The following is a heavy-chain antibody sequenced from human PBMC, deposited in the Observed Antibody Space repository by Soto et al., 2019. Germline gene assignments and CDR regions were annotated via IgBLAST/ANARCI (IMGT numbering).Heavy chain of an antibody. J-gene: IGHJ5*02. CDR1: GFTFSSNS. Sequence: EVQVVESGGGLVQPGGSLRLSCAASGFTFSSNSMNWVRQAPGKGLEWISYISSSSRTIYADSVKGRFTISRDNAKNSLYLQMNSRRDEDTAVYYCARVIWSGHLTSDLWGQGTLVTVSS. D-gene: IGHD3-3*01. CDR2: ISSSSRTI. V-gene: IGHV3-48*02. CDR3: ARVIWSGHLTSDL.